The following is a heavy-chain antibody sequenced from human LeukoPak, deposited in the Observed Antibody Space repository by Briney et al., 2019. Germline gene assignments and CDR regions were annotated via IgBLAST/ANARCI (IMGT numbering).Heavy chain of an antibody. CDR3: ARGTYYYDSSGYYWADGSIPFLEY. D-gene: IGHD3-22*01. V-gene: IGHV1-46*01. Sequence: GASVKVSCKASGYTFTSYYMHWVRQAPGQGLEWMGIINPSGGSTSYAQKFQGRVTMTRDTSTNTVYMELSSLRSEDTAVYYCARGTYYYDSSGYYWADGSIPFLEYWGQGTLVTVSS. CDR2: INPSGGST. CDR1: GYTFTSYY. J-gene: IGHJ4*02.